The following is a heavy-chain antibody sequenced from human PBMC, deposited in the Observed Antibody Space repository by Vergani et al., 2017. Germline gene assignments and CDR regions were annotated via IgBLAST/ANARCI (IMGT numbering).Heavy chain of an antibody. J-gene: IGHJ6*04. D-gene: IGHD3/OR15-3a*01. CDR1: GLTFSDSA. Sequence: EVHLVESGGGLVQPGESLKLSCATSGLTFSDSAIHWVRQTSGKGLEWIGRIRDKAYNYATGYAVSVKGRCTICRDDSKKTAYLQMNGLTTEDTAVYYCFYDFWAGYDSGDVWGKGTTVTVSS. CDR2: IRDKAYNYAT. V-gene: IGHV3-73*02. CDR3: FYDFWAGYDSGDV.